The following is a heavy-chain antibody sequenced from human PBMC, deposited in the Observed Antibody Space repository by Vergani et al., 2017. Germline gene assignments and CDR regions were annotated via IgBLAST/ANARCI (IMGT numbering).Heavy chain of an antibody. J-gene: IGHJ1*01. CDR2: ISSGGGDL. Sequence: EVQLLESGGGLVQPGGSRRLSGAGAGFTFDTYTMAYVRQAPGKGLEWVATISSGGGDLFYADSVKGRFTISRDNSKNTLFLQMNSLKDEDTAVYYCTTAWGLYYLHGEYFQYWGRGTLVSVSS. D-gene: IGHD3-10*01. CDR1: GFTFDTYT. V-gene: IGHV3-23*01. CDR3: TTAWGLYYLHGEYFQY.